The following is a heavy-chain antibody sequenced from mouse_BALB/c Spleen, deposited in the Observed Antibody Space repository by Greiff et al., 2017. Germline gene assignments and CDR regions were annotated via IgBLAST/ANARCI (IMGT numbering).Heavy chain of an antibody. CDR2: IFPGTGTT. J-gene: IGHJ4*01. D-gene: IGHD1-1*01. CDR3: ARRGRSYAMDY. Sequence: QVQLKESGAELVKPGASVKLSCKTSGYTFTSYWIQWVKQRPGQGLGWIGEIFPGTGTTYYNEKFKGKATLTIDTSSSTAYMQLSSLTSEDSAVYFCARRGRSYAMDYWGQGTSVTVSS. V-gene: IGHV1S132*01. CDR1: GYTFTSYW.